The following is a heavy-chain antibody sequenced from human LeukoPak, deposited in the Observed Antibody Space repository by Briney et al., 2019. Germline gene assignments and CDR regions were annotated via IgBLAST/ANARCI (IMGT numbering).Heavy chain of an antibody. CDR3: AGQPENTRGFY. CDR2: IYYSGST. J-gene: IGHJ1*01. D-gene: IGHD2-2*01. CDR1: GGSITSTLYY. V-gene: IGHV4-39*01. Sequence: SETLSLTCTVSGGSITSTLYYWGWFRQSSGKGLEWIGSIYYSGSTYYNPSLKSRVTTSVDTSKNQFSLRLTSVTAADTAVYFCAGQPENTRGFYWGQGTLVTVSS.